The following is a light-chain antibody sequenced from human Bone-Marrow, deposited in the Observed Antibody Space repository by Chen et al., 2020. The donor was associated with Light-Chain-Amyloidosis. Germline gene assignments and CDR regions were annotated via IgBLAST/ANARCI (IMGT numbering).Light chain of an antibody. Sequence: DIQLTQSPSFLSASVGDRVAITCRASQGISSYLAWYQQKPGIAPKLLIYTASTLQSGVPSRFSGSGSGTEFTLTISSLQPEDFATYYCQQLSSYPLTFGGGNKVEIK. CDR2: TAS. J-gene: IGKJ4*01. V-gene: IGKV1-9*01. CDR1: QGISSY. CDR3: QQLSSYPLT.